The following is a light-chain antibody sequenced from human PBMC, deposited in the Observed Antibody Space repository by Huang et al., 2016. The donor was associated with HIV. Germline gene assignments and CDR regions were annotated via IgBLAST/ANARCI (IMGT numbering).Light chain of an antibody. J-gene: IGKJ4*01. CDR3: QQFNHYPLT. CDR1: QGISNT. V-gene: IGKV1D-13*01. CDR2: DAS. Sequence: QLTQSPSSLSASVGDRVTIPCRAIQGISNTLAWYQQKPGKATKLLVYDASSLQTGAPARFSGSGAGTDFTLTISSLQPEDCATYYCQQFNHYPLTFGGGTKVEIE.